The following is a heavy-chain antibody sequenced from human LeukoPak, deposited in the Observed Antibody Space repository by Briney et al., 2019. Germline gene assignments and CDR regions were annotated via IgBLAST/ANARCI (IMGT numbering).Heavy chain of an antibody. CDR1: GDSTSNFY. Sequence: SETLSLTCAVSGDSTSNFYWNWIRQSPGKGLGWIGNIHYSGSSVYNPPLKSRGTISIDTSRRQFFLKLNSVTAADTAVYFCALAPNSNWFDFWGPGTLVTVSS. D-gene: IGHD2-8*01. CDR2: IHYSGSS. J-gene: IGHJ5*01. CDR3: ALAPNSNWFDF. V-gene: IGHV4-59*03.